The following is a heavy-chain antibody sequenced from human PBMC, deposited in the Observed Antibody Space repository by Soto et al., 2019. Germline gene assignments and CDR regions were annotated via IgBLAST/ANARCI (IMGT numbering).Heavy chain of an antibody. Sequence: QVQLVQSGAEVKKPGASVKVSCKSSGYTFTSYGSSWVRQAPGQGLEWMGWISAYNGNTNYAQKLQGRVPMTTDTSTSTAYMELRSLRSDDTAVYYCATIYSSGELFAFDIWGQGTMVTVSS. J-gene: IGHJ3*02. D-gene: IGHD6-19*01. CDR2: ISAYNGNT. CDR3: ATIYSSGELFAFDI. CDR1: GYTFTSYG. V-gene: IGHV1-18*01.